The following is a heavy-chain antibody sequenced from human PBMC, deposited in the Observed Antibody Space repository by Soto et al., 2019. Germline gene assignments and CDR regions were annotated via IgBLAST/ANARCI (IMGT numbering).Heavy chain of an antibody. V-gene: IGHV1-69*13. CDR1: GGTFSSYA. Sequence: GASVKVSCKASGGTFSSYAIGWVRQAPGQGLEWMGGIIPIFGTANYAQKFQGRVTITADESTSTAYMELSNLRSEDTAVYYCASGLRYDFWSGYYPPYYYYGMDVWGQGTTVTVSS. D-gene: IGHD3-3*01. J-gene: IGHJ6*02. CDR2: IIPIFGTA. CDR3: ASGLRYDFWSGYYPPYYYYGMDV.